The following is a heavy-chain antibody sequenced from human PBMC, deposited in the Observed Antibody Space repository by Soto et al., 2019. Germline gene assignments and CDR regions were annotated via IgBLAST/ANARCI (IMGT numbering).Heavy chain of an antibody. CDR1: GFTFSSYA. Sequence: EVQLLESGGGLVQPGGSLRLSCAASGFTFSSYAMSWVRQAPGKGLEWVSAISGSGGSTYYADSVKGRFTISRDNSKNTMDLQMNRRRAEDTAVYYCAKGAEVAGWYNWFDTWGQGTLVTVSS. CDR3: AKGAEVAGWYNWFDT. V-gene: IGHV3-23*01. CDR2: ISGSGGST. D-gene: IGHD5-12*01. J-gene: IGHJ5*02.